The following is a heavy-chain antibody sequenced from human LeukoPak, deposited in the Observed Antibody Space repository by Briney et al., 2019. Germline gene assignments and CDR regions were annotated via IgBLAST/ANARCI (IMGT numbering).Heavy chain of an antibody. V-gene: IGHV3-30*01. CDR3: ARAGGEGIAARIDY. Sequence: PGRSLRLSCAASGFTFSSYAMHWVRQAPGKGLEWVAVISYDGSNKYYADSMKGRFTISRDNSKNTLYLQMNSLRAEDTAVYYCARAGGEGIAARIDYWGQGTLVTVSS. CDR2: ISYDGSNK. D-gene: IGHD6-6*01. CDR1: GFTFSSYA. J-gene: IGHJ4*02.